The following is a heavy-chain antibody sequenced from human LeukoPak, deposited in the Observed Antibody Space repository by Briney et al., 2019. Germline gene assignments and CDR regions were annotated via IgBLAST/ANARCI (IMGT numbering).Heavy chain of an antibody. CDR2: IYHSGST. CDR3: ARGMVRGENWFDP. Sequence: SETLSLTCAVSGGSISSGGYSWSWIRQPPGKGLEWIGYIYHSGSTYYNPSLKSRVTISVDRSKNQSSLKLSSVTAADTAVYYCARGMVRGENWFDPWGQGTLVTVSS. CDR1: GGSISSGGYS. D-gene: IGHD3-10*01. V-gene: IGHV4-30-2*01. J-gene: IGHJ5*02.